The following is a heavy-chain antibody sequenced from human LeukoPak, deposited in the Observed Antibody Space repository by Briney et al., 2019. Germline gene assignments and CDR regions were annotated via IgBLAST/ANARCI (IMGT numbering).Heavy chain of an antibody. CDR2: IHFTGKT. V-gene: IGHV4-39*01. Sequence: SETLSLTCTVSGGSMTISTDYWAWVRQPPGKGLEWIGAIHFTGKTYYNVPLKSRVTISIDTSKNQFSLNLTSVTAADTAVYYCARLWSLPQYYFDYWGLGTLVTVSS. D-gene: IGHD3-16*01. CDR3: ARLWSLPQYYFDY. CDR1: GGSMTISTDY. J-gene: IGHJ4*02.